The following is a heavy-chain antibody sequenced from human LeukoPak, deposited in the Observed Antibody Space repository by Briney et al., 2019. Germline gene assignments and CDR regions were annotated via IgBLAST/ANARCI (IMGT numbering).Heavy chain of an antibody. V-gene: IGHV3-30*03. CDR3: ARGDIVATTRRTSYYYYGMDV. D-gene: IGHD5-12*01. J-gene: IGHJ6*02. CDR1: GFTFSSYG. CDR2: ISYDGSNK. Sequence: PGGSLRLSCAASGFTFSSYGMHWVRQAPGKGLEWVAVISYDGSNKYYADSVKGRFTISRDNSKNTLYLQMNSLRAEDTAVYYCARGDIVATTRRTSYYYYGMDVWGQGTTVTVSS.